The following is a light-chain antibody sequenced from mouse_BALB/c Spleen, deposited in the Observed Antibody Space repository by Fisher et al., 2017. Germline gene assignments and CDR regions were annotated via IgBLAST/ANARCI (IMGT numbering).Light chain of an antibody. J-gene: IGKJ4*01. CDR2: DTS. Sequence: DIVITQSTAIMSASPGEKVTMTCSASSSVSYMYWYQQKSSTSPKLWIYDTSKLASGVPGRFSGSGSGNSYSLTISSMEAEDVATYYCFQGSGYPFTFGSGTKLEIK. CDR3: FQGSGYPFT. CDR1: SSVSY. V-gene: IGKV4-63*01.